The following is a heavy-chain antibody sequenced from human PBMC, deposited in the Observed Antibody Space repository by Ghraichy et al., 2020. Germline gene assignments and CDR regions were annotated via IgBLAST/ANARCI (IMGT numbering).Heavy chain of an antibody. D-gene: IGHD3-10*01. V-gene: IGHV4-61*02. J-gene: IGHJ3*01. CDR1: GGSISSGSDY. Sequence: SETLSLTCTVSGGSISSGSDYWSWIRQPAGKGLEWIGRMYTSGSINYNPSLKSRVTMSADTSRNQFSLKLNSVTAADTAVYYCARGYTYFYGSGSSYLGAYDFWGQGTMVTVSS. CDR3: ARGYTYFYGSGSSYLGAYDF. CDR2: MYTSGSI.